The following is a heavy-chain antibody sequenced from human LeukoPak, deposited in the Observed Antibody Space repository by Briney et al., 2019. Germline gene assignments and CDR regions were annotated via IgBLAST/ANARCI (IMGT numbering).Heavy chain of an antibody. CDR2: VNPKRGDT. D-gene: IGHD1-26*01. Sequence: ASVRVSCKASGYTLTDYYIHWVRLDPGQGLEWMGWVNPKRGDTETAQKFQGRVAMTTDTSTSTVFLQLTSLISDDAAVYFCARGGIVGNSWNYGFDYWGQGTLVTVSS. CDR3: ARGGIVGNSWNYGFDY. J-gene: IGHJ4*02. V-gene: IGHV1-2*02. CDR1: GYTLTDYY.